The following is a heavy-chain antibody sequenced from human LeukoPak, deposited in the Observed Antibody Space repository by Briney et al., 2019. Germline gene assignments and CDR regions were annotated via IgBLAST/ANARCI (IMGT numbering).Heavy chain of an antibody. V-gene: IGHV4-59*12. CDR3: ASGSYYGGYYYYYMDV. D-gene: IGHD1-26*01. J-gene: IGHJ6*03. CDR1: GGSISSYY. Sequence: SSETLSLTCTVSGGSISSYYWSWIRQPPGKGLEWIGSIYYSGSTYYNPSLKSRVTISVDTSKNQFSLKLSSVTAADTAVYYCASGSYYGGYYYYYMDVWGKGTTVTVSS. CDR2: IYYSGST.